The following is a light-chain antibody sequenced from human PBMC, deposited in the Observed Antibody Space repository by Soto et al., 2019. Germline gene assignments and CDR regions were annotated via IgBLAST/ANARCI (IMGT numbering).Light chain of an antibody. CDR3: ISYTSSITPVV. J-gene: IGLJ2*01. CDR1: SSDVGGYNY. CDR2: DVS. Sequence: QSALTQPASVSGSPGQSITISCTGTSSDVGGYNYVSWYQQHPSKAPKVMIYDVSNRPSGVPNRFSGSKSGNTASLTISGLQVEDEADYYCISYTSSITPVVFGGGTKLTVL. V-gene: IGLV2-14*03.